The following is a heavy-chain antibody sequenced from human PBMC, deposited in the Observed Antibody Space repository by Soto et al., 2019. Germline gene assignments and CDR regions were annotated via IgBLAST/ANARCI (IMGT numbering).Heavy chain of an antibody. J-gene: IGHJ6*02. V-gene: IGHV5-10-1*01. CDR1: GYSFTSYW. Sequence: PGESLKISCKGSGYSFTSYWISWVRQMPGKGLEWKGRIDPSDSYTNYSPSFQGHVTISADKSISTAYLQWSSLKASDTAMYYCARGLEPDGYYYYYYGMDVWGQGTTVTVSS. CDR3: ARGLEPDGYYYYYYGMDV. D-gene: IGHD1-1*01. CDR2: IDPSDSYT.